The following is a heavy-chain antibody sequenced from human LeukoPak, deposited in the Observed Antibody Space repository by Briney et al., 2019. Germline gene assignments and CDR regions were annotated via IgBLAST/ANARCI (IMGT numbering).Heavy chain of an antibody. V-gene: IGHV4-59*01. CDR1: GGSITNYY. D-gene: IGHD5-24*01. Sequence: SETLSLPCTVSGGSITNYYWSWIRQPPGEGLEGIGYISYSGGTNYNPSLKSRVTISVDTSKNQFTLNLSSVTAADSAVYFCTRDRRDGYNHVDLWGQGILVTVSS. J-gene: IGHJ5*02. CDR2: ISYSGGT. CDR3: TRDRRDGYNHVDL.